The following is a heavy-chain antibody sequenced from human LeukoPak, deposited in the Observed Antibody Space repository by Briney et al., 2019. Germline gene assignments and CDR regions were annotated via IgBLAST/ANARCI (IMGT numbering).Heavy chain of an antibody. D-gene: IGHD3-22*01. CDR2: ISGSGSRGSGITGGNT. CDR3: ARGITMMIVAPGY. V-gene: IGHV3-23*01. J-gene: IGHJ4*02. CDR1: GFNFKLSA. Sequence: GGSLRLSCAASGFNFKLSAMSWGRQAPGKGLEWVALISGSGSRGSGITGGNTYYADSVKGRFSISRDSSQNTLYLQMNSLRAEDTAVYYCARGITMMIVAPGYWGQGTLVTVSS.